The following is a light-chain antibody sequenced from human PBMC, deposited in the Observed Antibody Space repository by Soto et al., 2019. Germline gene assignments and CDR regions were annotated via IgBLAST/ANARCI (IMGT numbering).Light chain of an antibody. CDR3: QQYGSSPGDT. J-gene: IGKJ2*01. Sequence: TXSLSPGERATLSCRASQSVSSNSLAWYQQRPGQAPRLLIYGASSRATGIPDRFSGSGSGTDFTLTISRLEPEDFAVYYCQQYGSSPGDTFGQGTKLEIK. V-gene: IGKV3-20*01. CDR1: QSVSSNS. CDR2: GAS.